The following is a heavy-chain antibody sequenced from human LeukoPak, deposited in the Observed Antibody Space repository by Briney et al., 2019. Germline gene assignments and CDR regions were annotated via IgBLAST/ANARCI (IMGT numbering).Heavy chain of an antibody. V-gene: IGHV3-11*04. CDR2: ISSSGSII. CDR3: ARVGYDSSGRFDY. CDR1: GFTFSDYY. D-gene: IGHD3-22*01. Sequence: PGGSLRLSCAASGFTFSDYYMTWIRQAPGKGLEWVSYISSSGSIIYYADSVKGRFIISRDNAKNSLYLQMNSLRAEDTAVYLCARVGYDSSGRFDYWGQGTLVTVSS. J-gene: IGHJ4*02.